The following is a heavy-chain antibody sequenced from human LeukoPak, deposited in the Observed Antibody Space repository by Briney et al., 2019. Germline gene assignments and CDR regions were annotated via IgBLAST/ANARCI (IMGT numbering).Heavy chain of an antibody. J-gene: IGHJ4*02. V-gene: IGHV4-34*01. D-gene: IGHD6-13*01. Sequence: SETLSLTCAVYGGSFSGYYWSWIRQPPGKGLEWIGEINHSGSTNYNPSLKSRVTISVDTSKNQFSLNLSSVTAADTAVYYCARHRAATGFSFDYWDQGTLVTVSS. CDR1: GGSFSGYY. CDR2: INHSGST. CDR3: ARHRAATGFSFDY.